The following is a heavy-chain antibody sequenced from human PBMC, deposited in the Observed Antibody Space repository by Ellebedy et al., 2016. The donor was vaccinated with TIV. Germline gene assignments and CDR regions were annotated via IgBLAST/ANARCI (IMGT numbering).Heavy chain of an antibody. CDR3: ARDFRIAAAGTAALDI. V-gene: IGHV3-74*01. CDR2: ISGDETDT. CDR1: RFTFSYYW. J-gene: IGHJ3*02. Sequence: GESLKISCAASRFTFSYYWMNWVRQAPGKGLVWVARISGDETDTTYADSVKGRFTISRDNAKNTLYLQMNSLRAEDTAVYYCARDFRIAAAGTAALDIWGQGTMVTVSS. D-gene: IGHD6-13*01.